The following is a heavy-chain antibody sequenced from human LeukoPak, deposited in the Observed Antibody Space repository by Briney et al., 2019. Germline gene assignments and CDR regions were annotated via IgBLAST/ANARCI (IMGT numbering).Heavy chain of an antibody. J-gene: IGHJ5*02. CDR3: ARHVKRGYCSSTSCQNWFDA. CDR2: INPNSGGT. V-gene: IGHV1-2*02. D-gene: IGHD2-2*01. Sequence: ASVKVSCKASGYTFTDYYMHWVRQAPGQGLEWMGWINPNSGGTNYAQKFQGRVTMTRDTSISTAYMELSRLRSDDTAVYYCARHVKRGYCSSTSCQNWFDAWGQGTLVTVSS. CDR1: GYTFTDYY.